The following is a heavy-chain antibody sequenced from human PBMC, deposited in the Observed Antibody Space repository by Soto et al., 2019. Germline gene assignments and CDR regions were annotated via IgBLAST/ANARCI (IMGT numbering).Heavy chain of an antibody. V-gene: IGHV5-51*01. Sequence: PGASQKISCKGSGGSFTRYWIGSVRQMHGKGLEWMGLIYPGDSDIRYSPSVQGKVPISADKSSSTAYLQWSSLKASDTAMYYCARQPSQGQWFLGGQGTTVTVSS. J-gene: IGHJ6*02. D-gene: IGHD3-22*01. CDR2: IYPGDSDI. CDR1: GGSFTRYW. CDR3: ARQPSQGQWFL.